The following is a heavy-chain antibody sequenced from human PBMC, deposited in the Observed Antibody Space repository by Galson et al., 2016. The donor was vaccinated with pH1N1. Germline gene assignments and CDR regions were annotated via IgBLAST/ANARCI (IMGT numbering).Heavy chain of an antibody. CDR3: ARSIGNIGAH. J-gene: IGHJ4*02. CDR1: GFSLSSFW. V-gene: IGHV3-7*01. D-gene: IGHD5-12*01. CDR2: INEAGSKI. Sequence: SLRLSCAASGFSLSSFWMTWVRQAPEKGLEWVANINEAGSKIYYVDSVKGRFTISRDNAKNSLYLQMNRLRAEDTAVYYCARSIGNIGAHWGQGTLVTVSS.